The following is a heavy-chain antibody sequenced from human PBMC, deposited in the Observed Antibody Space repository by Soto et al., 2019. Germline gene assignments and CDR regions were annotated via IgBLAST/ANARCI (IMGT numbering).Heavy chain of an antibody. CDR1: GFSLSTSGMC. Sequence: VSGPTLVNPTQTLTLTCTFSGFSLSTSGMCVSWIRQPPVKALEWLALIDWDDDKYYSTSLKSRLTISKDTSKNQVVLTMTNMDPVDTATYYCARIHVCGSGWPGFWFDPWGQGTLVTVSS. D-gene: IGHD6-19*01. V-gene: IGHV2-70*01. CDR3: ARIHVCGSGWPGFWFDP. CDR2: IDWDDDK. J-gene: IGHJ5*02.